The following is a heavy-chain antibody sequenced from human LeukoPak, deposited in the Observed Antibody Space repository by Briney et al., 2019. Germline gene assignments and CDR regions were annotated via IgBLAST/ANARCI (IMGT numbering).Heavy chain of an antibody. CDR3: ARGRWYCSITTCLNSFDY. J-gene: IGHJ4*02. D-gene: IGHD2-2*01. V-gene: IGHV3-48*02. Sequence: GGSLRLSCAASGFTFSTYNINWVRQAPGKGLEWVSYISGSSSTKYYAESVKGRFTISRDDAKNSLYLQMNSLRYEDTAVYYGARGRWYCSITTCLNSFDYWGQGTLVTVSS. CDR2: ISGSSSTK. CDR1: GFTFSTYN.